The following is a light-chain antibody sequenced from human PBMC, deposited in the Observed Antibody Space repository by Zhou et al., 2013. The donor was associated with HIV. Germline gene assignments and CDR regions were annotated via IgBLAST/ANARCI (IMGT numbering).Light chain of an antibody. J-gene: IGKJ1*01. Sequence: IQMTQSPSSLSASVGDRVTITCRASQGISSALVWYQQKPGKTPKLLIYDASSLESGVPSRFSGSGSGTDFTLTISSLQPEDFATYYCQQFNAYPWTFGQGTKVEIK. CDR2: DAS. CDR1: QGISSA. V-gene: IGKV1-13*02. CDR3: QQFNAYPWT.